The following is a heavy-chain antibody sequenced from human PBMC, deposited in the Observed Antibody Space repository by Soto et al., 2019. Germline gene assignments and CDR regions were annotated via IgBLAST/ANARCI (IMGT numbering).Heavy chain of an antibody. D-gene: IGHD2-2*01. CDR3: ASPKPICIRTSCYAFDY. CDR2: IIPIFGTA. Sequence: QVQLVQSGAEVKKPGSSVKVSCKASGGTFSSYAISWVRQAPGQGLEWMGGIIPIFGTANYAQKFQGRVTITADESTSTAYMELSSLRSEDTAVYYCASPKPICIRTSCYAFDYWGQGTLVTVSS. J-gene: IGHJ4*02. V-gene: IGHV1-69*12. CDR1: GGTFSSYA.